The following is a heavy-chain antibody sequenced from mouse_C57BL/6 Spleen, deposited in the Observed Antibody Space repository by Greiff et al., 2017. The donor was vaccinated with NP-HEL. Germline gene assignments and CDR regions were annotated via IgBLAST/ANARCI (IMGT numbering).Heavy chain of an antibody. CDR1: GYTFTSYW. V-gene: IGHV1-69*01. J-gene: IGHJ2*01. Sequence: QVQLQQPGAELVMPGASVKLSCKASGYTFTSYWMHWVKPRPGQGLEWIGEIDPSDSYTNYNQKFKGKSTLTVDKSSSTAYMQLSSLTSEDSAVYYCARHLSYYFDYWGQGTTLTVSS. CDR3: ARHLSYYFDY. CDR2: IDPSDSYT.